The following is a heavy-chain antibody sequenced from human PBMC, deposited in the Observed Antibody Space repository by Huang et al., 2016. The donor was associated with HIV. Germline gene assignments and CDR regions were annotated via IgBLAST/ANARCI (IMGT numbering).Heavy chain of an antibody. J-gene: IGHJ4*02. V-gene: IGHV3-30*03. CDR3: ARGPIRFLAWLLNFDY. CDR2: ISYDEDNK. D-gene: IGHD3-3*01. CDR1: GFTFSSYG. Sequence: QILLIESGGGVVQPGRSLRLSCAASGFTFSSYGMHWVRQDPGKGLEWVAGISYDEDNKYYADSVRGRFTISRDNSKNTLYLQMNSLRIEDTAVYYCARGPIRFLAWLLNFDYWGQGALVTVSS.